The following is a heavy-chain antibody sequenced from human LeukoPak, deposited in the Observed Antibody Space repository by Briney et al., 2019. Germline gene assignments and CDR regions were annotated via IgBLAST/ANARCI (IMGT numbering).Heavy chain of an antibody. D-gene: IGHD4-17*01. J-gene: IGHJ4*02. CDR3: AKDLSMTTVTTGIVFDY. CDR1: GFTFDDYA. Sequence: QPGGSLRLSCAASGFTFDDYAMHWVRQAPGKGLEWVSGISWNSGSIGYADSVKGRFTISRDNAKNSLYLQMNSLRAEDTALYYCAKDLSMTTVTTGIVFDYWGQGTLVTVSS. CDR2: ISWNSGSI. V-gene: IGHV3-9*01.